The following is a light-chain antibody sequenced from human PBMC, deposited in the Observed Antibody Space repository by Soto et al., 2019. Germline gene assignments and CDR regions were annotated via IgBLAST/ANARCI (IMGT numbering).Light chain of an antibody. CDR1: SSNIGANYD. CDR2: ANT. CDR3: QSYDSSLSASI. V-gene: IGLV1-40*01. J-gene: IGLJ2*01. Sequence: QSVPTQPPSVSGAPGQRVTISCTGSSSNIGANYDVHWYRQLPGTAPQLLIYANTNRPSGVPDRFSGSKSGSSASLAITGLQAEDEADYYCQSYDSSLSASIFDGGTKLTVL.